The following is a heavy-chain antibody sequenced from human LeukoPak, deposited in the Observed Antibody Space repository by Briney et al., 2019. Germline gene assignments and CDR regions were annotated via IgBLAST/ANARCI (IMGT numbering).Heavy chain of an antibody. CDR2: IYTSGGT. D-gene: IGHD2-8*01. CDR3: ARDRPLMVYAQGSPSYYYYMDV. V-gene: IGHV4-61*02. Sequence: SQTLSLTCTVSGGSISSGSYYWTWIRQPAGKGLEWIGRIYTSGGTNYNPSLKNRVTISVDTSKNQFSLKLSSVTAADTAVYYCARDRPLMVYAQGSPSYYYYMDVWGKGTTVTVSS. J-gene: IGHJ6*03. CDR1: GGSISSGSYY.